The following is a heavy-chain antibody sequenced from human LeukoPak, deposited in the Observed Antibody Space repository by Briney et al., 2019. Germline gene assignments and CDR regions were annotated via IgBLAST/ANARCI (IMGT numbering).Heavy chain of an antibody. J-gene: IGHJ4*02. CDR1: GSTFSRYW. V-gene: IGHV3-74*01. Sequence: GGSLRLSCAASGSTFSRYWMHWVRQAPGKGLVWVSRVKSGGSDTIYADSVKGRFTISRDNAKNTLYLQMDSLRAEDTAVYYCTTGIGNYYYYWGQGTLVTVAS. CDR3: TTGIGNYYYY. CDR2: VKSGGSDT. D-gene: IGHD3-10*01.